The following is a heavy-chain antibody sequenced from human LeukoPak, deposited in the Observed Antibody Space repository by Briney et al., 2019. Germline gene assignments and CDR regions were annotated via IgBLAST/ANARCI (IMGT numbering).Heavy chain of an antibody. CDR1: GDTLTELS. CDR2: FDPEDGET. J-gene: IGHJ4*02. V-gene: IGHV1-24*01. CDR3: TTAAYGGSFDY. D-gene: IGHD3-16*01. Sequence: ASVKVSCKVSGDTLTELSMHWVRQAPGKGLEWMGGFDPEDGETIYAQNFQGRVTMTEDTSTETSYMELSSLRSEDTAVYYCTTAAYGGSFDYWGQGTLVTVSS.